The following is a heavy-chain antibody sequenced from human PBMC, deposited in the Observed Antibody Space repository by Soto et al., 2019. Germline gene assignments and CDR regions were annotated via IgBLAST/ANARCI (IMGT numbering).Heavy chain of an antibody. Sequence: PSETLSLTCTVSGGSISSGGYYWSWIRQHPGKGLEWIGYIYYSGSTYYNPSLKSRVTISVDTSENQFSLKLSSVTAADTAVYYCARWGPDCSSTSCQLGYYYYYGMDVWGQGTTVTVSS. V-gene: IGHV4-31*03. CDR1: GGSISSGGYY. CDR2: IYYSGST. J-gene: IGHJ6*02. D-gene: IGHD2-2*01. CDR3: ARWGPDCSSTSCQLGYYYYYGMDV.